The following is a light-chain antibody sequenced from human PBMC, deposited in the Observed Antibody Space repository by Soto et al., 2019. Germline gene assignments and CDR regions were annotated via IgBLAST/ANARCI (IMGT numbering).Light chain of an antibody. CDR3: QQYDNLPIT. CDR2: DAS. Sequence: DIPMTQSPSSLSASVGDRVTITCKASHDISKYVIWYQQKPGRAPKLLIFDASVLEVGVPSRFSGSGCGTHFAFTISSLQPEDIATYYCQQYDNLPITFGEGTRLDIK. V-gene: IGKV1-33*01. CDR1: HDISKY. J-gene: IGKJ5*01.